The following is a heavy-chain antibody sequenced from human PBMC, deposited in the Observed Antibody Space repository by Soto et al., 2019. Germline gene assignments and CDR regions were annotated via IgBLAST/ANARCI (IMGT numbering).Heavy chain of an antibody. V-gene: IGHV3-30-3*01. J-gene: IGHJ6*02. CDR2: ISYDGSNK. CDR1: GFTFSSYA. CDR3: ARLGEDIVVVPAANGMDV. Sequence: GGSLRLSCAASGFTFSSYAMHWVRQAPGKGLEWVAVISYDGSNKYYADSVKGRFTISRDNPKNTLYLQMNSLRAEDTAVYYCARLGEDIVVVPAANGMDVWGQGTTVTVSS. D-gene: IGHD2-2*01.